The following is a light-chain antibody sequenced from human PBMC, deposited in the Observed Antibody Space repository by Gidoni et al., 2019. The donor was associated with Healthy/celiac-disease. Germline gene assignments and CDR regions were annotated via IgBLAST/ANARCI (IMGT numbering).Light chain of an antibody. Sequence: DIQLTQSPSFLSASVGDRVTITCRASQGISSYLAWYQQKPGKAPKLLIYAASTLQSGVPSRFSGSGSGTEFTLTSSSLQPEDFATYYCQQLRTFXQXTKVEIK. CDR3: QQLRT. J-gene: IGKJ1*01. V-gene: IGKV1-9*01. CDR1: QGISSY. CDR2: AAS.